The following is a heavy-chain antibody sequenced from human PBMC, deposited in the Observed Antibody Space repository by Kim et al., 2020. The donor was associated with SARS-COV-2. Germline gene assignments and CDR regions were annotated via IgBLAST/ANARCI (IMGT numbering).Heavy chain of an antibody. CDR2: ISYDGSNK. CDR3: ARVCGGDPRIGENAFDI. J-gene: IGHJ3*02. V-gene: IGHV3-30*04. CDR1: GFTFSSYA. Sequence: GGSLRLSCAASGFTFSSYAMHWVRQAPGKGLEWVAVISYDGSNKYYADSVKGRFTISRDNSKNTLYLQMNSLRAEDTAVYYCARVCGGDPRIGENAFDIWGQGTMVTVSS. D-gene: IGHD2-21*02.